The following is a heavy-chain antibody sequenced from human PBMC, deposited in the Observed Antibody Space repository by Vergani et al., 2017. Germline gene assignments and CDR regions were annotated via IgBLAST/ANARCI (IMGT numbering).Heavy chain of an antibody. CDR2: ISWNSGSI. D-gene: IGHD3-16*01. V-gene: IGHV3-9*01. CDR1: GFTFDDYA. J-gene: IGHJ5*02. Sequence: EVQLVESGGGLVQPGRSLGLSCAASGFTFDDYAMHWVRQAPGKGLEWVSGISWNSGSIGYADSVKGRFTISRDNAKNSLYLQMNSLRAEDTALYYCAKDTRSTVWGWFDPWGQGTLVTVSS. CDR3: AKDTRSTVWGWFDP.